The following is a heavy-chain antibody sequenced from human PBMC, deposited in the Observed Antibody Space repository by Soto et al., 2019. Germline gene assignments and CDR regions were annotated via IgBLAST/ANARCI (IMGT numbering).Heavy chain of an antibody. CDR2: TSNSGST. CDR1: GGSITSSGYY. CDR3: ARGGGSTKVDY. V-gene: IGHV4-31*03. J-gene: IGHJ4*02. Sequence: QVQLQESGPGLVKPSQTPSLTCTVSGGSITSSGYYWSWIRQHPGEGLEWIGFTSNSGSTSYNPSLKSRVTISVDTASNQFSLNLKSVTAADTAFYYCARGGGSTKVDYWGQGTLVTVSP. D-gene: IGHD2-2*01.